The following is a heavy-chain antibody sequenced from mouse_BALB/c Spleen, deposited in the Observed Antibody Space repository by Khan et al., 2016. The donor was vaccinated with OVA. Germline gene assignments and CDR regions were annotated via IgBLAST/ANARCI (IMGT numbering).Heavy chain of an antibody. V-gene: IGHV1-77*01. Sequence: QVQLLQSGAELARPGASVKLSCKASGYTFTDYYINWVKQRTGQGLEWIGEISPGSGDTYYNEKFKGQATLTADKSSSTVYMQLSILTAEASAVYFCARRNYFGYTLAYWGQGTLVTVSA. D-gene: IGHD1-2*01. CDR2: ISPGSGDT. CDR1: GYTFTDYY. CDR3: ARRNYFGYTLAY. J-gene: IGHJ3*01.